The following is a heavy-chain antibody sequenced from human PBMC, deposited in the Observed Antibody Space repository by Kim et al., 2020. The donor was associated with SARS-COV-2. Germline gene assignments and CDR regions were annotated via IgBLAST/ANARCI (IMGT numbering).Heavy chain of an antibody. V-gene: IGHV1-24*01. Sequence: ASVKVSCKVSGYTLIELSMHWVRQAPGKGLEWMGGFDPERGETIYAQKFQDRLTMAEDTSTDTAYMELSGLTSEDTAVYYCATWSSTVTNHDAFIIWGQG. D-gene: IGHD4-17*01. CDR3: ATWSSTVTNHDAFII. J-gene: IGHJ3*02. CDR1: GYTLIELS. CDR2: FDPERGET.